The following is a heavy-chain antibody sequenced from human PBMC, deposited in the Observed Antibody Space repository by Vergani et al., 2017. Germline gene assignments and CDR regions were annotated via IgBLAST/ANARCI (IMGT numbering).Heavy chain of an antibody. CDR1: GGSISSYY. CDR2: IYYSGST. V-gene: IGHV4-59*01. J-gene: IGHJ3*02. CDR3: ARDSDADCNCGSCYFDAFEI. Sequence: QVQLQESGPGLVKPSETLSLTCTVSGGSISSYYWSWIRQPPGKGLEWIGYIYYSGSTNYNPSLKSRVTISVDTSKNQFSLKLSSVTAADTAVYYCARDSDADCNCGSCYFDAFEIWGQGTMVTVSS. D-gene: IGHD2-15*01.